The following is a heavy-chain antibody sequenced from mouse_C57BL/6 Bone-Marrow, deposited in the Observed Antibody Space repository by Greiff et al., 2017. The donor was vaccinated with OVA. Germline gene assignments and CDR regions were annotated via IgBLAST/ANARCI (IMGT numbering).Heavy chain of an antibody. CDR3: ARRGFYDFDY. D-gene: IGHD1-1*01. V-gene: IGHV1-82*01. J-gene: IGHJ2*01. Sequence: QVQLQQSGPELVKPGASVKISCKASGYAFSSSWMNWVKQRPGKGLEWIGRIYPGDGDTNYNGKVKGKGTLTVDKSSSTAYMQLSSLTSEDSAVYFCARRGFYDFDYWGQGTTLTVSS. CDR1: GYAFSSSW. CDR2: IYPGDGDT.